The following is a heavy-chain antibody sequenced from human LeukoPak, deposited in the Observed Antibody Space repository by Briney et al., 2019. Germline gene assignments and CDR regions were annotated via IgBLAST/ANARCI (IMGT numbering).Heavy chain of an antibody. V-gene: IGHV3-23*01. CDR3: AMKAVPRPRLHDAFDF. D-gene: IGHD5-24*01. CDR2: ISGSASSVSST. Sequence: GGSLRLSCAASGFTFSTYSMSWVRQAPGKGLEWVSAISGSASSVSSTYHADSVQGRFTISRDNSKNTLYPQMNSLRGDDTAVYYCAMKAVPRPRLHDAFDFWGRGTVVTVSS. J-gene: IGHJ3*01. CDR1: GFTFSTYS.